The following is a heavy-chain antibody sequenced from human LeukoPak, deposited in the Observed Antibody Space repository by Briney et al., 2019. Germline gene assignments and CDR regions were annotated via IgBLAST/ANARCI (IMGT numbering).Heavy chain of an antibody. J-gene: IGHJ6*03. Sequence: GASVKVSCKASGYTFTSYGISWVRQAPGQGLEWMGGIIPIFGTANYAQKFQGRVTITADKSTSTAYMELSSLRSEDTAVYYCARDHWNYYYYMDVWGKGTTVTVSS. CDR2: IIPIFGTA. CDR1: GYTFTSYG. V-gene: IGHV1-69*06. CDR3: ARDHWNYYYYMDV. D-gene: IGHD3-3*01.